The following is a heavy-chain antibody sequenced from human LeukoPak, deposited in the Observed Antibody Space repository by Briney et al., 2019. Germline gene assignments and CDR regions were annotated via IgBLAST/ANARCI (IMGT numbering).Heavy chain of an antibody. CDR1: GFTFSSYS. D-gene: IGHD1-14*01. Sequence: PGGSLRLSCAASGFTFSSYSMNWVRQAPGKGLEWVSSISSSSSYIYYADSVKGRFTISRDNAKNSLYLQMNSLRAEDTAVYYCARDRNHRYYYYYYMDVWGKGTTVTVSS. CDR2: ISSSSSYI. J-gene: IGHJ6*03. V-gene: IGHV3-21*01. CDR3: ARDRNHRYYYYYYMDV.